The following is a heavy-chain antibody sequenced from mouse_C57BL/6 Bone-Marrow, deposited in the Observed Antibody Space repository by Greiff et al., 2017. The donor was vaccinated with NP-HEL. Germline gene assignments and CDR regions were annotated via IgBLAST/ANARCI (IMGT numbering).Heavy chain of an antibody. D-gene: IGHD2-4*01. CDR1: GFTFSDYG. J-gene: IGHJ2*01. V-gene: IGHV5-15*01. Sequence: EVQLQQSGGGLVQPGGSLKLSCAASGFTFSDYGMAWVRQAPRKGPEWVAFISNLAYSIYYADTVTGRFTISRENAKNTLYLEMSSLRSEDTAMYYCARHGDYDEGYYFDYWGQGTTLTVSS. CDR2: ISNLAYSI. CDR3: ARHGDYDEGYYFDY.